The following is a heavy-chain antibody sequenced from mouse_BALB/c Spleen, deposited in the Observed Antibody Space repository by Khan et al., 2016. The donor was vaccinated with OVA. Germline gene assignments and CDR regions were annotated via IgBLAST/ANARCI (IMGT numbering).Heavy chain of an antibody. V-gene: IGHV2-2*03. D-gene: IGHD2-4*01. CDR1: GFSLTSYG. Sequence: QVQLKESGPGLVQPSQSLSITCTVSGFSLTSYGVHWVRQSPGKGLEWLGVIWRGGSTDYNEAFIPRLSISKDNSKSQVFFKMNSLQCNDTAIYYCARNYDYDEGLTYWGQGTLVTVSA. CDR2: IWRGGST. J-gene: IGHJ3*01. CDR3: ARNYDYDEGLTY.